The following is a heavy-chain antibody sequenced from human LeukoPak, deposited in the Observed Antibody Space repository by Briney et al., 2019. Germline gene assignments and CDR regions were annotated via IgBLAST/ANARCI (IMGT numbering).Heavy chain of an antibody. CDR2: VYHSGST. J-gene: IGHJ4*02. CDR3: ARRWWLRGPDVLIPFDY. V-gene: IGHV4-38-2*02. D-gene: IGHD5-12*01. CDR1: GNSISSGYY. Sequence: SETLSLTCTVSGNSISSGYYWDWIRQPPGKGLQWIGSVYHSGSTYYNPSLKSRITISVDTSKNQFSLKLTSVTAADTAVYYCARRWWLRGPDVLIPFDYWGQGTLVSVSS.